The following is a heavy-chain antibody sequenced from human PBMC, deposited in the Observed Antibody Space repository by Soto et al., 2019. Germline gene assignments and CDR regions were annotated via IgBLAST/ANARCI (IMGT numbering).Heavy chain of an antibody. Sequence: SETQSLTCAVSDGSISSGGYSWSWNRQPPGKGLEWIGYIYHSGSTYYNPSLKSRVTMSVDRSKNQFSLKLSSVTAADTALYYCARGVPSRNWFDPWGQGTLVTVFS. CDR3: ARGVPSRNWFDP. V-gene: IGHV4-30-2*01. D-gene: IGHD1-1*01. CDR1: DGSISSGGYS. J-gene: IGHJ5*02. CDR2: IYHSGST.